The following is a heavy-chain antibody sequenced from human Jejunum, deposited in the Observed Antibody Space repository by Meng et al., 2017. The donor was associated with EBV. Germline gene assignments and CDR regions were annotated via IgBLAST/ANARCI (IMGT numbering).Heavy chain of an antibody. D-gene: IGHD5-12*01. J-gene: IGHJ4*02. Sequence: EVQLLESGGGLVQPGGSLTLSCAASGFTFNNYAMTWVRQAPGKGLEWVSAISGSGDNTYYADSVKGRFTISRDTSKNTLYLQMNSLRAEDTAVYFCAKDRVATIFDSWGQGTLVTVSS. CDR2: ISGSGDNT. CDR3: AKDRVATIFDS. CDR1: GFTFNNYA. V-gene: IGHV3-23*01.